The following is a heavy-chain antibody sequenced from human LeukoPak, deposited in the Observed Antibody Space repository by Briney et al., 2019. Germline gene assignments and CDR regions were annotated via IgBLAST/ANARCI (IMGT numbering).Heavy chain of an antibody. CDR3: ARITSAYPTYYYYYYMDV. J-gene: IGHJ6*03. V-gene: IGHV3-7*01. Sequence: GGSLRLSCAASGFTFSSYWMSWVRQAPGKGLEWVANINQDGSEKSYMDSVKGRFTISRDNAKNSLYLQMNSLRAEDTAVYYCARITSAYPTYYYYYYMDVWGKGTTVTISS. CDR2: INQDGSEK. CDR1: GFTFSSYW. D-gene: IGHD3-16*01.